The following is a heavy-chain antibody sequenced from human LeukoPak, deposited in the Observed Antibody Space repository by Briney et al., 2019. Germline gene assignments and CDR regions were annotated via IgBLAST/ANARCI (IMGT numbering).Heavy chain of an antibody. Sequence: SVKVSCKASGGTFTSYAISWVRQAPGQGLEWMGGIIPIFGTANYAQKFQGRVTITADKSTSTAYMELSSLRSEDTAVYYCARGLEYCTNGVCLKYYFDYWGQGTLVTVSS. J-gene: IGHJ4*02. CDR3: ARGLEYCTNGVCLKYYFDY. D-gene: IGHD2-8*01. CDR1: GGTFTSYA. CDR2: IIPIFGTA. V-gene: IGHV1-69*06.